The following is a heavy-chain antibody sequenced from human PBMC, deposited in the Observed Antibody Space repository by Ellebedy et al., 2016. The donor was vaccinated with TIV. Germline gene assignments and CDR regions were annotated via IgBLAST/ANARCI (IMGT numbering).Heavy chain of an antibody. CDR1: GFPFSGYY. D-gene: IGHD1-1*01. V-gene: IGHV3-11*01. CDR3: ARLDWSDVDLRHFYFDY. J-gene: IGHJ4*02. Sequence: GGSLRLSCAASGFPFSGYYMSWTRQAPGKGLEWVSFITSGGTIYYADSVKGRFTISRDNAKNALYLHMNSLRAEDTAVDYCARLDWSDVDLRHFYFDYWGQGTQVTV. CDR2: ITSGGTI.